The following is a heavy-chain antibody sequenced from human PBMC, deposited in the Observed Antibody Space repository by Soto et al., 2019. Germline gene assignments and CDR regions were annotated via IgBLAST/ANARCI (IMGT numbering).Heavy chain of an antibody. CDR1: GFTFGDYA. CDR3: TRSPHIVVVTASPHFDY. V-gene: IGHV3-49*03. CDR2: IRSKAYGGTT. Sequence: PGGSLRLSCTASGFTFGDYAMSWFRQAPGKGLEWVGFIRSKAYGGTTEYAASVKGRFTISRDDSKSIAYLQMNSLKTEDTAVYYCTRSPHIVVVTASPHFDYWGQGTLVTVSS. D-gene: IGHD2-21*02. J-gene: IGHJ4*02.